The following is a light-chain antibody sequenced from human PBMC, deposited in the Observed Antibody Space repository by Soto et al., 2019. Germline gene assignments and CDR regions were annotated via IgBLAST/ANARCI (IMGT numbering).Light chain of an antibody. Sequence: IQLSHAPSFLSACGVDRGAIACRASQGISSYLAWYQQKPGKAPKLLIYAASPLQSGVPSRFSGSGSGTEFTLTISSLQPEDFATYYCQQLNSYLITFGQGTRREIK. CDR1: QGISSY. CDR2: AAS. J-gene: IGKJ5*01. CDR3: QQLNSYLIT. V-gene: IGKV1-9*01.